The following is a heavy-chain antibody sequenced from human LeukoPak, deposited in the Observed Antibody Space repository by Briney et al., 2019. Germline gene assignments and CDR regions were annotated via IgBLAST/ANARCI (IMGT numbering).Heavy chain of an antibody. CDR3: AKDASTVTLHADY. CDR1: GLTFSSFG. J-gene: IGHJ4*02. D-gene: IGHD4-17*01. Sequence: GRSLRLSCAASGLTFSSFGMHWVRQAPGKGLEWVAVLSYDGSNRYYADSVKGRFTISRDNSKNTLYLQMNSLRAEDTAVYYCAKDASTVTLHADYWGQGTLVTASS. CDR2: LSYDGSNR. V-gene: IGHV3-30*18.